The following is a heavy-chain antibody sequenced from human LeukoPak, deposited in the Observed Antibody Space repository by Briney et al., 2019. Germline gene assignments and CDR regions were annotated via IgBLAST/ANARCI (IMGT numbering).Heavy chain of an antibody. Sequence: GASVKVSCKASGYTFTSYYMHWVRQAPGQGLEWMGIINPSGGSTSYAQKFQGRVTMTRDTSTSTVYMELSSLRSEDTAVYYCARSPSITMVRGGSDAFDIWGQGTMVTVSS. CDR2: INPSGGST. D-gene: IGHD3-10*01. J-gene: IGHJ3*02. CDR1: GYTFTSYY. V-gene: IGHV1-46*01. CDR3: ARSPSITMVRGGSDAFDI.